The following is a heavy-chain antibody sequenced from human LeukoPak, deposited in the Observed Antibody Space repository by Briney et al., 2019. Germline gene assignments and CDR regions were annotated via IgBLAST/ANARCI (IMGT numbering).Heavy chain of an antibody. CDR1: GGSFSGYY. J-gene: IGHJ4*02. Sequence: SETLSLTCAVYGGSFSGYYWSWIRQPPGKGLEWIGEINHSGSTNYSPSLKSRVTISVDTSKNQFSLKLSSVTAADTAVYYCARVKPRGSYDYWGQGTLVTVSS. D-gene: IGHD5-18*01. V-gene: IGHV4-34*01. CDR2: INHSGST. CDR3: ARVKPRGSYDY.